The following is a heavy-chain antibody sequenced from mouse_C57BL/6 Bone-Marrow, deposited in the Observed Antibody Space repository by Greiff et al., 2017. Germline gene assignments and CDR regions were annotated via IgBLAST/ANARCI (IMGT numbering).Heavy chain of an antibody. CDR2: IDPSDSYT. V-gene: IGHV1-50*01. J-gene: IGHJ4*01. D-gene: IGHD2-4*01. Sequence: VKLQQSGAELVKPGASVKLSCKASGYTFTSYWMQWVKQRPGQGLEWIGEIDPSDSYTNYNQKVKGTATLTVDTSSSTAYMQLSSLTSEDSAVYYCARWGLRGYAMDYWGQGTSVTVSS. CDR1: GYTFTSYW. CDR3: ARWGLRGYAMDY.